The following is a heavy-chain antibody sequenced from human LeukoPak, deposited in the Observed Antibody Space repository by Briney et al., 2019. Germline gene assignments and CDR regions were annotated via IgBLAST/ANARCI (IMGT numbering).Heavy chain of an antibody. J-gene: IGHJ4*02. D-gene: IGHD3-22*01. Sequence: WASLRLSCAASGLTFSSYAMSWVRQAPGKGLEWVSAISGSGGSTYYAVSVKGRFTISRATSKNTLHLKMNSQRAEDTGVYYSATLLPYYYDSSGSNWGQGTLVFVSS. V-gene: IGHV3-23*01. CDR1: GLTFSSYA. CDR3: ATLLPYYYDSSGSN. CDR2: ISGSGGST.